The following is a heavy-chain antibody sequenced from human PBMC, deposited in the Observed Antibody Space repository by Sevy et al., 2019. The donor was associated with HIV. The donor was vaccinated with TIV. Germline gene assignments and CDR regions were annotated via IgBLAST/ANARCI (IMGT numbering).Heavy chain of an antibody. Sequence: GESLKISCKGSGYSFTSYWISWVRQMPGKGLEWMGRIDLSDSYTNYSPSFQGHVTISDDKSISAAYLQWSSLKASDTAMYYCARVRRWLQLAVDGFDIWGQGTMVTVSS. J-gene: IGHJ3*02. CDR2: IDLSDSYT. D-gene: IGHD5-12*01. CDR3: ARVRRWLQLAVDGFDI. CDR1: GYSFTSYW. V-gene: IGHV5-10-1*01.